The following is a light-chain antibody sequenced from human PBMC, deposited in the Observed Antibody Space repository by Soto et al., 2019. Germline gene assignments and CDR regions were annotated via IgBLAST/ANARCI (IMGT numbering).Light chain of an antibody. V-gene: IGKV1-5*03. CDR2: KAS. CDR1: QSISSW. CDR3: QQYNSYLWT. J-gene: IGKJ1*01. Sequence: DIQMTQSPSTLSASVGGRVTITCRASQSISSWLAWYQQKPGKAPKLLIYKASSLESGVPSRFSGSGSGTEFTLTISSLQPDDFATYYCQQYNSYLWTFGQGTKVDI.